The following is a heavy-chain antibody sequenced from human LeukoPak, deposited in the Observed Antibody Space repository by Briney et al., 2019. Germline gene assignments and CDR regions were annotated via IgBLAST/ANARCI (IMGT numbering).Heavy chain of an antibody. CDR3: ARDSPFDYYYYGMDV. J-gene: IGHJ6*02. Sequence: ASVKVSCKASGYTFTGYYMHWVRQAPGRGLEWMGWINPNSGGTNYAQKFQGRVTMTRDTSISTAYMELSRLRSDDTAVYYCARDSPFDYYYYGMDVWGQGTTVTVSS. D-gene: IGHD3-3*01. CDR1: GYTFTGYY. CDR2: INPNSGGT. V-gene: IGHV1-2*02.